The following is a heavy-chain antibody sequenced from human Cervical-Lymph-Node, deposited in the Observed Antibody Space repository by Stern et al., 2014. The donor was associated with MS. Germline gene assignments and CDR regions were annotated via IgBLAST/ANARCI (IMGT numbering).Heavy chain of an antibody. CDR1: DVSVSSGSYF. CDR3: ARAAGRGYYGMDV. CDR2: IYFSGST. V-gene: IGHV4-61*03. J-gene: IGHJ6*02. D-gene: IGHD6-13*01. Sequence: QVQLQESGPGLVKPSATLSLTCTVSDVSVSSGSYFWSWIRQPPGKGLEWLGYIYFSGSTNYNPSLKSRVTISLDTSKNHFSLKLNSVTAADTAVYYCARAAGRGYYGMDVWGQGTTVTVSS.